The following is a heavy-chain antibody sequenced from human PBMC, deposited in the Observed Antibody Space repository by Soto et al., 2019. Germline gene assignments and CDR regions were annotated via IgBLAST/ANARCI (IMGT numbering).Heavy chain of an antibody. V-gene: IGHV1-69*02. CDR2: IIPMLGVR. CDR1: GGTFSTYS. Sequence: QVQLVQSGAEVKKPGSWVKVSCKDSGGTFSTYSMFWVRQAPGQGLEWMGRIIPMLGVRNYAQRFQDRVTIIADKSTATVHMELSSLRSEDTALYYCTIGSWSGEVFDIWGQGTMVTVSS. J-gene: IGHJ3*02. CDR3: TIGSWSGEVFDI. D-gene: IGHD2-21*01.